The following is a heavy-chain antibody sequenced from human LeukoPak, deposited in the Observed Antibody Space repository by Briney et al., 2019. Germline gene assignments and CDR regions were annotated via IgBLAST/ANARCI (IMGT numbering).Heavy chain of an antibody. J-gene: IGHJ4*02. CDR3: AKTKMSTKLVVF. CDR1: GFTFSSYE. V-gene: IGHV3-23*01. CDR2: ISGSGGNT. Sequence: GGSLRLSCAASGFTFSSYEMNWVRQAPGKGLEWVSAISGSGGNTYYADSVKGRFTISRDNSKNTLYLQMNSLRAEDTAVYYCAKTKMSTKLVVFWGQGTLVTVSS. D-gene: IGHD2-15*01.